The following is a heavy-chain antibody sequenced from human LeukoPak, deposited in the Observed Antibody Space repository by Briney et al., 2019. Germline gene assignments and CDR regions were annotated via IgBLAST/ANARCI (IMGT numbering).Heavy chain of an antibody. D-gene: IGHD2-8*01. V-gene: IGHV4-34*01. Sequence: SETLSLTCAVYGGSFSGYYWSWIRQPPGKGLEWIGEINHSGSTNYNPSLKSRVTISVDTSKNQFSLKLSSVTAADTAVYYCARGRGSRRYYHLASAYYFDYWGQGTLVTVSS. CDR2: INHSGST. CDR3: ARGRGSRRYYHLASAYYFDY. J-gene: IGHJ4*02. CDR1: GGSFSGYY.